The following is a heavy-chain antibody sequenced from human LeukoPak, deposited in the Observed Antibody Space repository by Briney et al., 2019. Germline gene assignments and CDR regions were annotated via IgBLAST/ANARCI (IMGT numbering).Heavy chain of an antibody. D-gene: IGHD3-22*01. CDR3: AKDRSYYYDSSGPTGFDY. V-gene: IGHV3-23*01. CDR1: GFTFSSYA. Sequence: GGSLRLSCAASGFTFSSYAMSWVRQAPGKGLEWVSAISGSGDSTYYADSVKGRFTISRDNSRDNSKNILYLQMNSLRAEDTAIYYCAKDRSYYYDSSGPTGFDYWGQGTLVTVSS. J-gene: IGHJ4*02. CDR2: ISGSGDST.